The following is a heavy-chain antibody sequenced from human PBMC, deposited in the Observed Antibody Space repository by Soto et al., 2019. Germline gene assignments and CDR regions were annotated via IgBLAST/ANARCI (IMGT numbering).Heavy chain of an antibody. CDR2: IHSDGSST. Sequence: GGSLRLSCAASGFTFSYYWMHWVRQAPGQGLVWVSRIHSDGSSTTYADSVKGRFTISRDNAKNTLYLQMNSLRAEDTAVYYCAREYYYDSSGYYVPLDYWGQGALVTVSS. CDR1: GFTFSYYW. J-gene: IGHJ4*02. CDR3: AREYYYDSSGYYVPLDY. V-gene: IGHV3-74*01. D-gene: IGHD3-22*01.